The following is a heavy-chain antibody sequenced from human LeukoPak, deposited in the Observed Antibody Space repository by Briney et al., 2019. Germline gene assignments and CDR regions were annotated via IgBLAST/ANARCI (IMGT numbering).Heavy chain of an antibody. CDR3: ARRVAHQTDAFDI. CDR1: DLSFKSYR. CDR2: ITSSSNTM. Sequence: GGSLRLSSADSDLSFKSYRMNWVGQAPGKELEGVSYITSSSNTMYYADSVKGRFTISRDNAKNSLYLQMNSLRAEDTAVYYCARRVAHQTDAFDIWGQGTMVTVSS. D-gene: IGHD2-15*01. J-gene: IGHJ3*02. V-gene: IGHV3-48*01.